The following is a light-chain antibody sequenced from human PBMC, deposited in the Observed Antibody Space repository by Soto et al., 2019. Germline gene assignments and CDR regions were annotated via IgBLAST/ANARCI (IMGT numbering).Light chain of an antibody. CDR2: EVS. J-gene: IGLJ1*01. CDR3: CSYTSSSTPYV. V-gene: IGLV2-14*01. CDR1: SSDVGGYNY. Sequence: QSVLTQPASVSGSPGQSITISCTGTSSDVGGYNYVSWYQQHPGKAPKLMIYEVSNRPSGVSNRFSGSKSGNTASLTISGLHAEDEADYYCCSYTSSSTPYVFGTGTKLTVL.